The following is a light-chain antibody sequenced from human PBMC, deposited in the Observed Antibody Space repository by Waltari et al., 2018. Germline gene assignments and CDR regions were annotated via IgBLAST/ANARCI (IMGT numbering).Light chain of an antibody. V-gene: IGLV2-8*01. CDR3: SSYAGSFPYV. J-gene: IGLJ1*01. Sequence: QSAMTHPPHASGSPGQSVTLSCTGTGSAVGGYNYVSWSQQHPGKAPKLMIYEVSKRPSGVPDRFSGSKSGNTASLTVSGLQSEDEADYYCSSYAGSFPYVFGTGTKVTVL. CDR1: GSAVGGYNY. CDR2: EVS.